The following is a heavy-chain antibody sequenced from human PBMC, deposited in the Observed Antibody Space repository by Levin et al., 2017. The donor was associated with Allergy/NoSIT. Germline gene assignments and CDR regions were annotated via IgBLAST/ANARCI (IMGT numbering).Heavy chain of an antibody. J-gene: IGHJ5*02. CDR1: GGSISSYY. CDR2: IYYSGST. V-gene: IGHV4-59*01. CDR3: ARVPNLYSGYDNWFDP. D-gene: IGHD5-12*01. Sequence: SETLSLTCTVSGGSISSYYWSWIRQPPGKGLEWIGYIYYSGSTNYNPSLKSRVTISVDTSKNQFSLKLSSVTAADTAVYYCARVPNLYSGYDNWFDPWGQGTLVTVSS.